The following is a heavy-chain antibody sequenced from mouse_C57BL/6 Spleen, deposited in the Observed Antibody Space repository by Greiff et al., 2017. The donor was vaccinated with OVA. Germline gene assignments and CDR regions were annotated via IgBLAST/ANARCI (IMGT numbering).Heavy chain of an antibody. CDR1: GYTFTSYW. CDR2: IDPSDSYT. D-gene: IGHD3-3*01. CDR3: ARRDPYFDY. Sequence: VQLQQPGAELVMPGASVKLSCKASGYTFTSYWMHWVKQRPGQGLEWIGEIDPSDSYTNYNQKFKGKSTLTVDKSSSTAYMQLSSLTSEDSAVYYCARRDPYFDYWGQGTTLTVSS. J-gene: IGHJ2*01. V-gene: IGHV1-69*01.